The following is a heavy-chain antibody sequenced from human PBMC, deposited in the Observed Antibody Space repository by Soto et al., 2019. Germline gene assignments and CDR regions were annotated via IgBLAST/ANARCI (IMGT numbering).Heavy chain of an antibody. CDR2: IWYDGSQT. CDR1: GFTFSSYG. J-gene: IGHJ4*02. V-gene: IGHV3-33*01. D-gene: IGHD2-2*01. CDR3: ARDVYCTTTTCSPLGY. Sequence: PGGSLRLSCAASGFTFSSYGMHWVRQAPDKGLEWVAVIWYDGSQTYYADSVKGRFTISRDNSKNTLYLQMNSLRAEHTAVYYCARDVYCTTTTCSPLGYWGQGTLVTVTS.